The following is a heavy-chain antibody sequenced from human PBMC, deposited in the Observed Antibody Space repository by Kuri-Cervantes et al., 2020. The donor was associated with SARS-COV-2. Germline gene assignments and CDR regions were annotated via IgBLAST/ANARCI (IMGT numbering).Heavy chain of an antibody. D-gene: IGHD3-22*01. Sequence: GESLKISCAASGFTFSDYYMSWIRQAPGKGLGWVSYISSSGSTIYYADSVKGRLTISRDNAKNSLYLQMNSLRAEDTAVYYCARGYDSSGYSLDYWGQGTLVTVSS. J-gene: IGHJ4*02. CDR3: ARGYDSSGYSLDY. V-gene: IGHV3-11*01. CDR1: GFTFSDYY. CDR2: ISSSGSTI.